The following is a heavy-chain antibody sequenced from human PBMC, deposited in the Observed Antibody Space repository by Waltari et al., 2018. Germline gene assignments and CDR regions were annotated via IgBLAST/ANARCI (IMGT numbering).Heavy chain of an antibody. Sequence: EVQLLESGGGLIQPGGSLRLSCAASGFTFRVSAMGWVRQAPGRGLEWISAIGGSGTDTYYADSVKGRFTISRDNSKNRLYLRMSSLRADDTAVYYCAKEIVVVPGNINYFDYWGQGTLVTVSS. CDR2: IGGSGTDT. J-gene: IGHJ4*02. CDR1: GFTFRVSA. CDR3: AKEIVVVPGNINYFDY. D-gene: IGHD2-2*01. V-gene: IGHV3-23*01.